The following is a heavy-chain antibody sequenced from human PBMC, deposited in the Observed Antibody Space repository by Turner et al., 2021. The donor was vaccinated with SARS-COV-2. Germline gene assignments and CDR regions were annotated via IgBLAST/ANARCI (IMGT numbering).Heavy chain of an antibody. V-gene: IGHV1-18*01. Sequence: QGQLVQSGAEVKKPGASVKVSCKASGYAFPHHGISWVRQAPGQGLEWMGWISCYNGDTKYAEKFQGRVTMTKDTSTGTAYMEMTSLRSDDTAVYYCARDPSNTSGRYQYFDYWGQGTLVTVSS. CDR1: GYAFPHHG. D-gene: IGHD6-19*01. CDR2: ISCYNGDT. CDR3: ARDPSNTSGRYQYFDY. J-gene: IGHJ4*02.